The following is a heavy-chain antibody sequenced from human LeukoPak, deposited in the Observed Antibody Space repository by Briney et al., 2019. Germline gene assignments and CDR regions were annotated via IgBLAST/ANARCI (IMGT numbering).Heavy chain of an antibody. D-gene: IGHD3-10*01. J-gene: IGHJ4*02. V-gene: IGHV3-30-3*01. Sequence: GGFLRLSCAASGFTFSSYAMHWVRQAPGKGLEWVAVISYDGSYKYYADSVRGRFSISRDNSKNTLYLQMDSLGAEDTAVYYCARDRSIGITTADRSVEYWGQGILVSVSS. CDR3: ARDRSIGITTADRSVEY. CDR1: GFTFSSYA. CDR2: ISYDGSYK.